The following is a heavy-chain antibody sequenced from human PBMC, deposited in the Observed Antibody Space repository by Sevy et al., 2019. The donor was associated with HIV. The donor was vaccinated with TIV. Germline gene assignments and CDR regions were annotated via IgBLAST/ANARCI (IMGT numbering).Heavy chain of an antibody. CDR3: AQETFGRFDS. V-gene: IGHV3-7*01. J-gene: IGHJ4*02. CDR1: GFSFSAYW. D-gene: IGHD1-26*01. CDR2: IKPDGSDK. Sequence: GGSLRLSCAASGFSFSAYWMNWVRQAPGKGLEWVANIKPDGSDKHYVDSAEGRFTISRDNAKNSLYLQMNRLRVDDTAMYYCAQETFGRFDSWGQGTLVTVSS.